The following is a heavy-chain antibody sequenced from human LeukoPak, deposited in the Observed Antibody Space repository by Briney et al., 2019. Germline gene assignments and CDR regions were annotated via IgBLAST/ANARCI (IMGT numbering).Heavy chain of an antibody. J-gene: IGHJ6*04. V-gene: IGHV4-59*01. CDR2: IYYSGST. D-gene: IGHD3-16*01. CDR3: ARDAYVSYYYYGMDV. Sequence: SETQSLTCTVSGGSIGSYYWSWIRQPPGKGLEWIGYIYYSGSTNYNPSLKSRVTISVDTSKNQFSLKLTSVTAADTAMYYCARDAYVSYYYYGMDVWGKGTTVTVSS. CDR1: GGSIGSYY.